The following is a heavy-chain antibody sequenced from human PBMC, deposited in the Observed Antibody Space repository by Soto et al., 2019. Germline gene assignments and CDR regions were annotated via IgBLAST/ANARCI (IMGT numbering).Heavy chain of an antibody. CDR1: TFTVRSNY. D-gene: IGHD3-10*01. Sequence: PGGSLRLSCAASTFTVRSNYMNWVRQAPGKGLEWVSVIYNTGSTYYADSVKGRFTISRDNSKNTVYLQMNSLRAEDTAVYYCAKETPGTGPYYYYYAMDVWGQGTTVTV. CDR2: IYNTGST. CDR3: AKETPGTGPYYYYYAMDV. J-gene: IGHJ6*02. V-gene: IGHV3-53*01.